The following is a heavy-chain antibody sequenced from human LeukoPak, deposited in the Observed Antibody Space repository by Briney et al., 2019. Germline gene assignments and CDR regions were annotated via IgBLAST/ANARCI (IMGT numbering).Heavy chain of an antibody. Sequence: PGGSLRLSCAASGFTFSSFWMSWARQAPGKGLEWVASIKQDGSEKYYVDSVKGRFTISRDNAKNSLYLQMNSLRAEDTAVYYCARRAPHQLPYSDAFDVWGQGTMVTVSS. CDR2: IKQDGSEK. J-gene: IGHJ3*01. CDR3: ARRAPHQLPYSDAFDV. CDR1: GFTFSSFW. V-gene: IGHV3-7*01. D-gene: IGHD2-2*01.